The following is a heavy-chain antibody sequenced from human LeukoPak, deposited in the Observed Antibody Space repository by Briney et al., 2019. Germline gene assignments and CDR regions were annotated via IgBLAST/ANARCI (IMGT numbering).Heavy chain of an antibody. V-gene: IGHV4-59*01. CDR3: ARDGYSGYDGL. J-gene: IGHJ4*02. CDR1: GSTFSSYE. D-gene: IGHD5-12*01. CDR2: IYHSGST. Sequence: GSLRLSCAASGSTFSSYEMNWVRQAPGKGLEWIGSIYHSGSTNYNPSLKSRVTISVDTSKNQFSLKLSSVTAADTAVYYCARDGYSGYDGLWGQGTLVTVSS.